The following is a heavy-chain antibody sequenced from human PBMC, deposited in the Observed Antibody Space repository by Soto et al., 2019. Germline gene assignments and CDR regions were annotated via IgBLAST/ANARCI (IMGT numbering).Heavy chain of an antibody. Sequence: GGSLRLSWAASGFTFSSYGMHWVRQAPGKGLEWVAVIWYDGSNKYYADSVKGRFTISRDNSKNTLYLQMNSLRAEDTAVYYCARAPPVGGYDAFDIWGQGTMVTVSS. D-gene: IGHD3-16*01. CDR3: ARAPPVGGYDAFDI. CDR2: IWYDGSNK. J-gene: IGHJ3*02. V-gene: IGHV3-33*01. CDR1: GFTFSSYG.